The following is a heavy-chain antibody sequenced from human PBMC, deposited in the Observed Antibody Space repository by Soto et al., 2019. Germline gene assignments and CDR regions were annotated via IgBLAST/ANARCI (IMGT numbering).Heavy chain of an antibody. CDR1: GFSFDEFA. V-gene: IGHV3-9*01. D-gene: IGHD1-1*01. CDR2: ISWNSDTI. CDR3: AKDYNTCFSVAYYFDR. J-gene: IGHJ4*02. Sequence: EVQLVRSGGGLAQPGRSLRLSCAASGFSFDEFAMHWVRQLPGKGLEWVAGISWNSDTISYAESVKARFTISRDNAKNSLFLQMNNLRPEATALYYCAKDYNTCFSVAYYFDRWRQGPLVTVSS.